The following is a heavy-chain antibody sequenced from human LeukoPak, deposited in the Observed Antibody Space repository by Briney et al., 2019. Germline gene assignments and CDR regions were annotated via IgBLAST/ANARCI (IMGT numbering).Heavy chain of an antibody. V-gene: IGHV3-7*04. D-gene: IGHD1-26*01. CDR3: ARDGYSGSYYDY. CDR2: IKKDGREK. Sequence: PGGSLRLSCAASGFTFSSYAMHWVRQAPGKGLEWVANIKKDGREKYYVDSVKGRFTISRDNAKNSLYLQINSLRAEDTAVYYCARDGYSGSYYDYWGQGTLVTVSS. J-gene: IGHJ4*02. CDR1: GFTFSSYA.